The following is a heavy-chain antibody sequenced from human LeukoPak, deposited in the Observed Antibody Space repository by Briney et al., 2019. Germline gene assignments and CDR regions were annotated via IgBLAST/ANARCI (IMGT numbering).Heavy chain of an antibody. D-gene: IGHD1-1*01. V-gene: IGHV6-1*01. J-gene: IGHJ5*02. Sequence: SQTLSLTCAISGDSVSSNSVTWNWIRQSPSRGLEWLGRTYYRSTWYNDYAVSVRGRITVNPDTSKNQFSLHLNSVTPEDTAVYYCARRLTRYDCFDPWGQGILVTVSS. CDR1: GDSVSSNSVT. CDR3: ARRLTRYDCFDP. CDR2: TYYRSTWYN.